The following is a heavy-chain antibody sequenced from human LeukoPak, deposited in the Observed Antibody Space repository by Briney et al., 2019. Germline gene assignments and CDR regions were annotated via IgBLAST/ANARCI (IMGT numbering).Heavy chain of an antibody. CDR3: ARDYTGYFP. CDR2: IKTDGSEK. Sequence: GGSLRLSCEASGFTFSSYWMSWVRQAPGKGLEWVTNIKTDGSEKYYVDSVKGRFTISRDNAKNSLYLQMNSLRAEDTAVYYCARDYTGYFPWGQGTLVIVSS. CDR1: GFTFSSYW. D-gene: IGHD3-9*01. J-gene: IGHJ5*02. V-gene: IGHV3-7*03.